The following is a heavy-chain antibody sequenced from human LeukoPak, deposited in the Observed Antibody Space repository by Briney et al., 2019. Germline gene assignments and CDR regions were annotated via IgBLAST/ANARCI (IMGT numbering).Heavy chain of an antibody. CDR2: ISAYNGNT. Sequence: ASVKVSCKASGYTFTSYGISWVRQAPGQGLEWMGWISAYNGNTNYAQKLQGRVTMTTDTSTSTAYMELRSLRSDDTAVYYCARVVVRGVVLDAFDIWGQGTMVTVSS. D-gene: IGHD3-10*01. J-gene: IGHJ3*02. CDR1: GYTFTSYG. CDR3: ARVVVRGVVLDAFDI. V-gene: IGHV1-18*01.